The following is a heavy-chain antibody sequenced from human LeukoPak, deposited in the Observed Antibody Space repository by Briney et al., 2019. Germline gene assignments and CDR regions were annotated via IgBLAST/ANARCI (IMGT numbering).Heavy chain of an antibody. J-gene: IGHJ5*02. V-gene: IGHV1-69*06. CDR2: SFPAFGTA. CDR1: GGTFSSYV. Sequence: ASVKVSCKASGGTFSSYVINWVRQAPGQGLEWMGRSFPAFGTADYAQKFEGRVTISADKSATTVNMEISSLNFDDTAVYYCARGWPHSNWFDPWGQGTLATVSS. CDR3: ARGWPHSNWFDP.